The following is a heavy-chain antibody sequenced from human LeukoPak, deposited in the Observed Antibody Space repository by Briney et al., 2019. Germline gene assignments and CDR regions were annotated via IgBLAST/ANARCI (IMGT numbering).Heavy chain of an antibody. J-gene: IGHJ4*02. D-gene: IGHD6-6*01. CDR3: ARDSRSSSSAYYFDY. CDR1: GGTFSSYA. CDR2: IIPMFGTA. Sequence: GASVKVSCKASGGTFSSYAISWVRQAPGQGLEWMGGIIPMFGTANYAQEFQGRVTITTDESTSTAYMELSSLRSEDTAVYYCARDSRSSSSAYYFDYWGQGTLVTVSS. V-gene: IGHV1-69*05.